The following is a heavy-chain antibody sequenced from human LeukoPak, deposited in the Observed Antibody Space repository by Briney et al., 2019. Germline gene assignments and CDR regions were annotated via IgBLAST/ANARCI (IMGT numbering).Heavy chain of an antibody. D-gene: IGHD5-18*01. CDR3: ARDLNYGRGYSYGFGY. Sequence: SLRPSCAASAFTSSSYSMNWVRQPPAEGLEWVSSISGSSTYIDYADSVKGRFTISRDNAKDSLYLQMNSLRAEDTAVYYCARDLNYGRGYSYGFGYWGQGTLVTVSS. J-gene: IGHJ4*02. CDR1: AFTSSSYS. V-gene: IGHV3-21*01. CDR2: ISGSSTYI.